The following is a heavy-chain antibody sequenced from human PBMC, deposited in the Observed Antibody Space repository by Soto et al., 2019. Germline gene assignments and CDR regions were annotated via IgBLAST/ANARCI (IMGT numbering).Heavy chain of an antibody. Sequence: PSETLSLTCTVSGGSISSGGYYWSWIRQHPGKGREWIGYIYYSGSTYYNPSLKSRVTISVDTSKNQFSLKLSSVTAADTAVYYCAREVAPDAFDIWGQGTMATVSS. D-gene: IGHD2-15*01. CDR1: GGSISSGGYY. J-gene: IGHJ3*02. CDR3: AREVAPDAFDI. V-gene: IGHV4-31*03. CDR2: IYYSGST.